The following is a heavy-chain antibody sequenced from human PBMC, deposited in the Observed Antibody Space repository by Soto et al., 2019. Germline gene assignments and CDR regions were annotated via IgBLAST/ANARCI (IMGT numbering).Heavy chain of an antibody. CDR2: INAVYGNT. J-gene: IGHJ4*02. D-gene: IGHD7-27*01. CDR3: ARDTGDGTFDF. Sequence: ASVKVSCKASGYTFSSYAMHWVRQAPGQRLEWMGWINAVYGNTKSSQKFQDRVTISRDTSASTAYMELTSLRSEDTAVYYCARDTGDGTFDFWGQGTLVTVSS. V-gene: IGHV1-3*01. CDR1: GYTFSSYA.